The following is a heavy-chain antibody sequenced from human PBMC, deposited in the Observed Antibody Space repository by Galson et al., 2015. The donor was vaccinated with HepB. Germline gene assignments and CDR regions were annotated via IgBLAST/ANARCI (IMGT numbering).Heavy chain of an antibody. Sequence: SLRLSCAASGFTFSSYTMHWVRQAPGRGLESVSYISSTGTTMYYADSAKGRFTISRDNAQNSLYLQMNSLRGEDTAVYYCARVYFGSGSSSAYWYFDLWGRGALVTVSS. CDR3: ARVYFGSGSSSAYWYFDL. CDR1: GFTFSSYT. V-gene: IGHV3-48*01. J-gene: IGHJ2*01. CDR2: ISSTGTTM. D-gene: IGHD3-10*01.